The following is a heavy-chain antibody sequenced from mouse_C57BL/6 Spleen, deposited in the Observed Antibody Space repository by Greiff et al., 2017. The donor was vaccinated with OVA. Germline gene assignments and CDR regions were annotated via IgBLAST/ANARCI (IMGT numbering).Heavy chain of an antibody. CDR3: ARSITTVVAPLDY. J-gene: IGHJ4*01. V-gene: IGHV1-72*01. CDR2: IDPNSGGT. CDR1: GYTFTSYW. D-gene: IGHD1-1*01. Sequence: QVQLQQPGAELVKPGASVKLSCKASGYTFTSYWMHWVKQRPGRRLEWIGRIDPNSGGTKYNEKFKSKATLTVDKPSSTAYMQLSSLTSEDSAVYYCARSITTVVAPLDYWGQGTSVTVSS.